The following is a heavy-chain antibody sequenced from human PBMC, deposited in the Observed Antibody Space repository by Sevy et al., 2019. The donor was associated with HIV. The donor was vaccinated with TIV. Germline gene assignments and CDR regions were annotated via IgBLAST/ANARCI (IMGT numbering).Heavy chain of an antibody. CDR3: ARESPYIAAAGKYYYFNGMDV. CDR2: IYYSGST. J-gene: IGHJ6*02. D-gene: IGHD6-13*01. CDR1: GGSVSSYF. Sequence: SETLSLTCTVSGGSVSSYFWSWIRQPPGKGLEWIGYIYYSGSTDYNPSLKSRVTISLDTSKNQFSLKLSSVTAADTAVYYCARESPYIAAAGKYYYFNGMDVWGQGTTVTVSS. V-gene: IGHV4-59*02.